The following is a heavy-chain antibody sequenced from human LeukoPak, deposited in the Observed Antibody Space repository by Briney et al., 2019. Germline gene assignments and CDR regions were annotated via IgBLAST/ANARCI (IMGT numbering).Heavy chain of an antibody. Sequence: SQTLSLTCTLAAASISSYYWSWIRHPPGKGLEWMGYIYYSGSTNYNPSLKSRVTISVDTSKNQFSLKLSSVTAADTAVYYCARAPRSAAAGFLFDYWGQGTLVTVSS. J-gene: IGHJ4*02. CDR1: AASISSYY. CDR2: IYYSGST. D-gene: IGHD6-13*01. CDR3: ARAPRSAAAGFLFDY. V-gene: IGHV4-59*01.